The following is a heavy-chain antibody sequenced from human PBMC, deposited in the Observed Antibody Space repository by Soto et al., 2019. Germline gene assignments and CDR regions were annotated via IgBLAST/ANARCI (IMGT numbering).Heavy chain of an antibody. D-gene: IGHD3-22*01. CDR2: IYYSGST. CDR1: GGSISSGGYY. Sequence: PSETLSLTCTVSGGSISSGGYYWSWIRQHPGKGLEWIGYIYYSGSTYYNPSLKSRVTISVDTSKNQFSLKLSSVTAADTAVYYSVSHGVYYDSSGAIMDVWGQGTRVTVSS. V-gene: IGHV4-31*03. J-gene: IGHJ6*02. CDR3: VSHGVYYDSSGAIMDV.